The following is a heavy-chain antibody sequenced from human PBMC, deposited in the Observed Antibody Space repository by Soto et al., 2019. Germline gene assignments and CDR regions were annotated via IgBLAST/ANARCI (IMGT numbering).Heavy chain of an antibody. CDR1: GFTFSAYA. V-gene: IGHV3-23*01. CDR2: ISPSGGAT. D-gene: IGHD1-26*01. J-gene: IGHJ4*02. CDR3: AKATKGWAPDNLDS. Sequence: VQLLESGGGLVQPGGSLRLSCAASGFTFSAYAMNWVRQAPGKGLEWLSLISPSGGATYYADSVKGQFTISRDNSKNTLHLQMNSLRAEDTAVYYCAKATKGWAPDNLDSWGQGTLVTVSS.